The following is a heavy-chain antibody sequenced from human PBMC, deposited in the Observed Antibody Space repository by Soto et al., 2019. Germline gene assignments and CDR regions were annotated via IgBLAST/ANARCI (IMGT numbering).Heavy chain of an antibody. D-gene: IGHD5-12*01. J-gene: IGHJ4*02. V-gene: IGHV3-30-3*01. CDR3: ASIDSGYDYPTFDY. CDR1: GFTFSSCA. Sequence: GSLRLSCAASGFTFSSCAMHWVRQAPGKGLEWVAVISYDGSNKYYADSVKGRFTISRDNSKNTLYLQMNSLRAEDTAVYYCASIDSGYDYPTFDYWGQGALVTVS. CDR2: ISYDGSNK.